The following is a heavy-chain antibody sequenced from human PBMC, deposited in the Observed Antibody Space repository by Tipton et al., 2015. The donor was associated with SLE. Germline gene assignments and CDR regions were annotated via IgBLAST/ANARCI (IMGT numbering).Heavy chain of an antibody. CDR2: IDHGRNT. CDR1: GDSITIVGW. J-gene: IGHJ6*02. V-gene: IGHV4-4*02. Sequence: TLSLTCPVSGDSITIVGWWTWVRQPPGKGLEWIGHIDHGRNTNHNPSLQSRVTISVHTSKNQFSLKLSSVTAADTAVYYCARLREGYYYYYDMDAWGQGTTVTVSS. CDR3: ARLREGYYYYYDMDA.